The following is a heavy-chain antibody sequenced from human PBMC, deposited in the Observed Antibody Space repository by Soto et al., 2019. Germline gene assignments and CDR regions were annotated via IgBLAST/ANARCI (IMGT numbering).Heavy chain of an antibody. CDR2: ISYDGSNK. CDR1: GFTFSSYG. V-gene: IGHV3-30*03. D-gene: IGHD6-6*01. J-gene: IGHJ3*02. CDR3: ATSEYSSSSEAFDI. Sequence: GGSLRLSCAASGFTFSSYGMHWVRQAPGKGLEWVAVISYDGSNKYYADSVKGRFTINPDTSKNQFSLQLNSVTPEDTAVYYCATSEYSSSSEAFDIWGQGTMVTVSS.